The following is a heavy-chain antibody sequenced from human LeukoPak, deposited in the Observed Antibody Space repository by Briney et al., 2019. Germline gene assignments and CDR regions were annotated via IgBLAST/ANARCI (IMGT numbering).Heavy chain of an antibody. CDR1: GFTFSTYW. V-gene: IGHV3-74*01. D-gene: IGHD3-22*01. J-gene: IGHJ4*02. CDR2: INSDGSGT. Sequence: PGGSLRLSCAAYGFTFSTYWMHWVRQAPGKGLVWVSRINSDGSGTSYADSVKGRFTISRDNAKNTLYLQMNSLRAEDTAVYYCSRSLADYFDSSGYFAYWGQGTLVTVSS. CDR3: SRSLADYFDSSGYFAY.